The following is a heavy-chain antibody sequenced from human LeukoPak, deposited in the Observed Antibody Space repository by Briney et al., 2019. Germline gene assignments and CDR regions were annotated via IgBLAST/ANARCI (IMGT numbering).Heavy chain of an antibody. CDR1: GPTFSSYA. CDR3: ADLHPGWNDYGHF. V-gene: IGHV3-23*01. J-gene: IGHJ4*02. CDR2: IGSSGVNT. D-gene: IGHD4-17*01. Sequence: GGSLRLSCVASGPTFSSYAMSWVRQAPGKGLEWVSAIGSSGVNTYYADSVKGRFTISRDNSKNTLYLQMNSLRAEDTAVYYCADLHPGWNDYGHFWGQGTLVTVSS.